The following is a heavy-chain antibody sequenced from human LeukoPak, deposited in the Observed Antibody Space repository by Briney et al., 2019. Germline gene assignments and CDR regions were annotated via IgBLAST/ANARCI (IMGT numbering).Heavy chain of an antibody. CDR2: IIPIFGTA. V-gene: IGHV1-69*13. D-gene: IGHD3-10*01. J-gene: IGHJ6*03. CDR1: GGTFSSYA. Sequence: ASVKVSCKASGGTFSSYAISWVRQAPGQGLEWMGGIIPIFGTANYAQKFQGRVTITADESTSTAYMGLSSLRSEDTAVYYCATGSGKNYYYYYMDVWGKGTTVTISS. CDR3: ATGSGKNYYYYYMDV.